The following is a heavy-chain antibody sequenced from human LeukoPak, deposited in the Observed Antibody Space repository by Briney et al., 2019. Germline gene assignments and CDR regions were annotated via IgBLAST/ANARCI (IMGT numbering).Heavy chain of an antibody. CDR3: ARLHITMVRGGQMPRFGSLYYMDV. CDR1: GDSISRSSYY. V-gene: IGHV4-39*07. CDR2: IFYSGRT. D-gene: IGHD3-10*01. Sequence: SETLSLTCNVSGDSISRSSYYWGWIRQPPGKGLEWIGNIFYSGRTYYNPSLRSRATISVDTSKNQFSLRLRSVTAADTAVYYCARLHITMVRGGQMPRFGSLYYMDVWGKGTTVTISS. J-gene: IGHJ6*03.